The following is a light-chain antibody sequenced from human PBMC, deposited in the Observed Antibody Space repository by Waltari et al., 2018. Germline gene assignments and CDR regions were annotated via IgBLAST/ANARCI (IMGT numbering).Light chain of an antibody. CDR1: QSVRTN. J-gene: IGKJ1*01. Sequence: VLLTQSPASLSVSPGDTVILSCRASQSVRTNLAWYQQKAGQAPRLLIYGASTRASGIPSRFSGSGSETEFTLIISSLQSEDVAVYFCQQYNVWPPWTFGEGTKVEI. V-gene: IGKV3-15*01. CDR3: QQYNVWPPWT. CDR2: GAS.